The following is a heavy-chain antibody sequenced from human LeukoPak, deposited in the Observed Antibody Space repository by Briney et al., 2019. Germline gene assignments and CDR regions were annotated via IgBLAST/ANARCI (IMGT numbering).Heavy chain of an antibody. J-gene: IGHJ3*02. Sequence: GGSLRLSCAASGFTFSDYYMSWIRQAPGKGLEWVSYISSSGSTIYYADSMKGRFTISRDNAKNSLYLQMNSLRAEDTAVYYCARDQLGIGELPEAFDIWGQGTMVTVSS. D-gene: IGHD7-27*01. CDR1: GFTFSDYY. CDR2: ISSSGSTI. V-gene: IGHV3-11*04. CDR3: ARDQLGIGELPEAFDI.